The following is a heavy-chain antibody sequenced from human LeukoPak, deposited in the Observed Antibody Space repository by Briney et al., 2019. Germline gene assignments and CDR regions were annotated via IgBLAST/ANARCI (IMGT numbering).Heavy chain of an antibody. J-gene: IGHJ3*02. CDR2: ISSNGGST. V-gene: IGHV3-64*01. Sequence: PGRSLRLSCAASGFTFSSYAMHWVRQAPGKGLEYVSAISSNGGSTYYANSVKGRFTISRDDSKNTLYLQMGSLRAEDMAVYYCARDRRTGGRGSPDAFDIWGQGTMVTVSS. CDR1: GFTFSSYA. D-gene: IGHD1-26*01. CDR3: ARDRRTGGRGSPDAFDI.